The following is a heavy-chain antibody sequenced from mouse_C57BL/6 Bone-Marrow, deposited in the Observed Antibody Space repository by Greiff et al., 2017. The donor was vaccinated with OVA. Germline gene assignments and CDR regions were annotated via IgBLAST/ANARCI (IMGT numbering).Heavy chain of an antibody. V-gene: IGHV3-6*01. CDR3: ARDPLYYAMDY. J-gene: IGHJ4*01. CDR1: GYSITSGYY. CDR2: ISYDGSN. Sequence: EVKLMESGPGLVKPSQSLSLTCSVPGYSITSGYYWNWIRQFPGNKLEWMGYISYDGSNNYNPSLKNRISITRDTSKNQFFLKLNSVTTEDTATYYCARDPLYYAMDYWGQGTSVTVSS. D-gene: IGHD6-1*01.